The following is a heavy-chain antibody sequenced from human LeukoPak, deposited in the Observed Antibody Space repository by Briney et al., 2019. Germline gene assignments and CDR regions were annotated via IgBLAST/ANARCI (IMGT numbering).Heavy chain of an antibody. CDR3: ARQEPTAYVDY. V-gene: IGHV3-23*01. CDR1: GFTFSTYA. Sequence: GGSLRLSCAASGFTFSTYAMSWVRQAPGKGLVWVSTISGSGSSTYYADSVRGRFTIYRDNPKNTLYLQMNSLRAEDTALYYCARQEPTAYVDYWGQGTLVTVSS. J-gene: IGHJ4*02. D-gene: IGHD2-2*01. CDR2: ISGSGSST.